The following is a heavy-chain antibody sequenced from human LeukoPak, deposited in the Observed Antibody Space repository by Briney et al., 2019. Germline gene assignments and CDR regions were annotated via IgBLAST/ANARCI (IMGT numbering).Heavy chain of an antibody. CDR3: AKGVRIAAAGLFDY. V-gene: IGHV3-30*18. CDR2: ISYDGSNK. CDR1: GFTFSSYG. D-gene: IGHD6-13*01. J-gene: IGHJ4*02. Sequence: QSGGSLRLSCAASGFTFSSYGMHWVRQAPGKGLGWVAVISYDGSNKYYADSVKGRFTISRDNSKNTLYLQMNSLRAEDTAVYYCAKGVRIAAAGLFDYWGQGTLVTVSS.